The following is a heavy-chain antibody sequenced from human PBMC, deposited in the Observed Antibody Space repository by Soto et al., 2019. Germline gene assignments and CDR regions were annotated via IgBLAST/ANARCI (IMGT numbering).Heavy chain of an antibody. V-gene: IGHV4-61*01. CDR2: IYFTGNT. CDR3: ARLAVRARGGPLDP. D-gene: IGHD1-26*01. J-gene: IGHJ5*02. Sequence: SETLSLTCTVSGGSVSSGSYFWSWMRQAPGKGLEWIGHIYFTGNTNYNPSLKSRVTMSVDTSKHQFSLNLSSVTAADTAVYYCARLAVRARGGPLDPCGQGTLVTVSS. CDR1: GGSVSSGSYF.